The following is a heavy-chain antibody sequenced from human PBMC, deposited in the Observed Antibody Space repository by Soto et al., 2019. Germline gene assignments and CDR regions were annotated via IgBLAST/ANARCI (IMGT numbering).Heavy chain of an antibody. CDR1: GFSFGSYE. D-gene: IGHD4-17*01. CDR3: VRRSTVSDYAVDV. Sequence: PGGSLRLSCAGSGFSFGSYEMHWVRQAPGKGLEWVTFTSYDGSINYYADSVKGRFTMSRDNSKNLLYLQMNSVRTEDTAVYYCVRRSTVSDYAVDVWGQGTTVTVSS. CDR2: TSYDGSIN. J-gene: IGHJ6*02. V-gene: IGHV3-30*04.